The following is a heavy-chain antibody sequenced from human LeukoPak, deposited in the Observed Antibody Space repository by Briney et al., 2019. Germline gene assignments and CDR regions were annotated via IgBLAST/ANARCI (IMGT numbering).Heavy chain of an antibody. J-gene: IGHJ4*02. CDR2: IYSSGST. Sequence: KPSETLSLTCTVSGVSISSGDYYWSCIRQPPGKGLGWIGYIYSSGSTYYNPSLKSRLTISADTSKNQFSLKLSSVTAADTAVYYCARYNPYYFDYWGQGTLVTVSS. D-gene: IGHD1-1*01. CDR1: GVSISSGDYY. CDR3: ARYNPYYFDY. V-gene: IGHV4-30-4*08.